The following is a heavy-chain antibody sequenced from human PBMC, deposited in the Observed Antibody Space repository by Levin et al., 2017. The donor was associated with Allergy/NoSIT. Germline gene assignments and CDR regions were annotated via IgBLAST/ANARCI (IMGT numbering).Heavy chain of an antibody. CDR3: AARVFDY. V-gene: IGHV3-30*03. CDR2: ISGGGNDG. Sequence: GESLKISCAVSGLNFNNYGMNWVRQAPGKGLEWEALISGGGNDGYYADSVRGRFTISRDNSKNTLYLQMNSLRPDDTAVYYCAARVFDYWGQGTLVAVSS. CDR1: GLNFNNYG. J-gene: IGHJ4*02.